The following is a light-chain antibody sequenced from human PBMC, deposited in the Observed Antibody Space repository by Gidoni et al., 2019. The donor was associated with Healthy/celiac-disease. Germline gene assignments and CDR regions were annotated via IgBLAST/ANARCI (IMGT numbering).Light chain of an antibody. Sequence: EIVMTQSPATLSVSPGERATLSCRASQSVSSNLAWYQQKPGQAPRLLLYGASTRATGIPARFSGSGSGTEFTLTISSLQSEDFAVYYCQQYNNWLGTFGPGTKVDIK. CDR1: QSVSSN. V-gene: IGKV3-15*01. CDR2: GAS. J-gene: IGKJ3*01. CDR3: QQYNNWLGT.